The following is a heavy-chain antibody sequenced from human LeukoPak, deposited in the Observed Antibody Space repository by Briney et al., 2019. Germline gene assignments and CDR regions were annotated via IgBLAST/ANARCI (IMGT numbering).Heavy chain of an antibody. D-gene: IGHD1-26*01. CDR1: GYSFTTYW. Sequence: GESLKISCKGFGYSFTTYWIGWVRQMPGKGLEWMGIIYPGDSDTRYSPSFQGQVAISVDKSINTAYLQWSSLKASDTAMYYCARRERRIVGASNWFDPWGQGTLVTVSS. CDR3: ARRERRIVGASNWFDP. V-gene: IGHV5-51*01. CDR2: IYPGDSDT. J-gene: IGHJ5*02.